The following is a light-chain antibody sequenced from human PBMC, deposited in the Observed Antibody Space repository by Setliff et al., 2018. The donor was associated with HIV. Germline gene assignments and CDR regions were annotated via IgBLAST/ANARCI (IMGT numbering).Light chain of an antibody. CDR2: EVN. V-gene: IGLV2-14*01. Sequence: QSALTQPASVSGSPGQSITISCTGTSSDVGGYNYVSWYQQHPGKAPKVIIYEVNNRPSGVSNRFSDSKSDNTASLTISGLQAEDEADYYCSSYTSRNILYVFGTGTKVTVL. CDR1: SSDVGGYNY. CDR3: SSYTSRNILYV. J-gene: IGLJ1*01.